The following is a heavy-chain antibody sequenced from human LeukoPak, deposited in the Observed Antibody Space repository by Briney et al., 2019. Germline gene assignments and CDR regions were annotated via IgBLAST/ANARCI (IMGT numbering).Heavy chain of an antibody. CDR3: ARGAMATTPLFDY. Sequence: SETLSLTCPVSGGSISNYYYRTWIRQPPGKGLEWIGYVYYTGSTNFNPSLKSRVTMSLDTSRNQFSLKLTSLTAADTAVYYCARGAMATTPLFDYWGQGTLVTVSS. D-gene: IGHD5-24*01. CDR1: GGSISNYY. J-gene: IGHJ4*02. V-gene: IGHV4-59*01. CDR2: VYYTGST.